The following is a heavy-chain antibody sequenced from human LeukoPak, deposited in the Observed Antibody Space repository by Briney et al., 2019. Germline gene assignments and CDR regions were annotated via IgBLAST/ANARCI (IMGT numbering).Heavy chain of an antibody. D-gene: IGHD5-18*01. CDR1: GGSFSGYY. CDR2: INHSGST. V-gene: IGHV4-34*01. J-gene: IGHJ6*03. CDR3: ASRDPYGYYYYYMDV. Sequence: SETLSLTCAVYGGSFSGYYWSWIRQPPGKGLEWIGEINHSGSTNYNPSLKSRVTISVDTSKNQFSLKLSSVTAADTAVYYCASRDPYGYYYYYMDVWGKGTTVTVSS.